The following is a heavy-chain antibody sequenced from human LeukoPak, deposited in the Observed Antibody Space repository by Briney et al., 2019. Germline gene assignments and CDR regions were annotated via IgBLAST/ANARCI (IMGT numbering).Heavy chain of an antibody. CDR3: ARDAGSGGYYESTGYPPNYYMDV. D-gene: IGHD3-22*01. CDR2: ISSNGGST. V-gene: IGHV3-64*01. CDR1: GFTFSSYA. J-gene: IGHJ6*03. Sequence: GGSLRLSCAASGFTFSSYAMHWVRQAPGKGLEYVSAISSNGGSTYYANSVKGRFTISRDNSKNTLYLQMGSLRAEDMAVYYCARDAGSGGYYESTGYPPNYYMDVWGKGTTVTISS.